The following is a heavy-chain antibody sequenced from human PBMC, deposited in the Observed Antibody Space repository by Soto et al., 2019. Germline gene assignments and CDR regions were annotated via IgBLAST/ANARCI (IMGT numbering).Heavy chain of an antibody. V-gene: IGHV5-51*01. CDR1: GVTFGSYW. J-gene: IGHJ4*02. CDR2: IYPGDSDT. D-gene: IGHD2-2*01. CDR3: AKHEGYCSTTTCSNFDY. Sequence: GESLKSSCKGSGVTFGSYWIAWLRQMPVKGLEWMGIIYPGDSDTSYSPSFQGQVTSSADKSINTAYLHWSSLKASDTAIYYCAKHEGYCSTTTCSNFDYWGQGTLVTVSS.